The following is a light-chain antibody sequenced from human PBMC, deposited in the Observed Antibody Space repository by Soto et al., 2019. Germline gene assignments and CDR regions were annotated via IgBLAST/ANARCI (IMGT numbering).Light chain of an antibody. J-gene: IGKJ1*01. V-gene: IGKV1-5*01. CDR3: QQCNSYSRT. Sequence: DIQMAQSPSTLSASLGDRVAITCRASQSISSWLAWYQQNPAKAPKLLIYDASTLESGVSSRFSGSGSGTEFTLTISSLQPDDFATYYCQQCNSYSRTFGQGTKVDIK. CDR1: QSISSW. CDR2: DAS.